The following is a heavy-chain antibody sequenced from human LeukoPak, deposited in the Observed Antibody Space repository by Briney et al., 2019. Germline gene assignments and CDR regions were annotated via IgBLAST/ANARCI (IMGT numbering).Heavy chain of an antibody. CDR3: ARGTTYNHDRSGRYGMDV. CDR1: GFTFSSFA. CDR2: IGISPGYM. D-gene: IGHD3-22*01. Sequence: GSLRLSCTASGFTFSSFAMNWVRQAPGKGLEWVSSIGISPGYMYYADSVKGRFTISGDNAKNSLYLQMNSLRAEDTAMYYCARGTTYNHDRSGRYGMDVWGQGTTVTVSS. J-gene: IGHJ6*02. V-gene: IGHV3-21*01.